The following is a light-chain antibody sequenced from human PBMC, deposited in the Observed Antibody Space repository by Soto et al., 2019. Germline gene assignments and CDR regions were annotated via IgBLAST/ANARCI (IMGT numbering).Light chain of an antibody. V-gene: IGKV1D-16*01. CDR3: QVYYIYPLT. Sequence: DVQMTQSPSSLSASVGDRVTITCRASQDINSYLAWYQQKPGNAPKSLIYAASSSQTGVPSRFSGSDSGTDFTLTNNNLQPEDSVTYYCQVYYIYPLTFGGGTKVEIK. CDR1: QDINSY. J-gene: IGKJ4*01. CDR2: AAS.